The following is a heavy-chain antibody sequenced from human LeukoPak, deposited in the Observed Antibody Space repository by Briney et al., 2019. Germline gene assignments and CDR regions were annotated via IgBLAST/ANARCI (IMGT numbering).Heavy chain of an antibody. Sequence: GGSLRLSCTASGFTFSSFEMNWVRLAPGKGLEWISCISGSGSTVYYADSVKGRFTISRDNAKNSLYLQMNSLRAEDTAVYYCAEGFRDTAMFLVDWGQGTLVTVSS. J-gene: IGHJ4*02. V-gene: IGHV3-48*03. CDR2: ISGSGSTV. CDR3: AEGFRDTAMFLVD. CDR1: GFTFSSFE. D-gene: IGHD5-18*01.